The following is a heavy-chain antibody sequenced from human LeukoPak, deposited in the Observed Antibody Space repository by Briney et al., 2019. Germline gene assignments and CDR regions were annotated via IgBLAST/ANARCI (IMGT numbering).Heavy chain of an antibody. CDR3: ARDPTNCSGGSCYPDY. V-gene: IGHV1-3*01. Sequence: ASVKVSCKSSGYTFTSYAMHWVRQAPGQRLGWMGWINAGNGNTKYSQKFQGRVTITRDTSASTAYMELSSLRSEDTAVYYCARDPTNCSGGSCYPDYWGQGTLVTVSS. D-gene: IGHD2-15*01. CDR2: INAGNGNT. CDR1: GYTFTSYA. J-gene: IGHJ4*02.